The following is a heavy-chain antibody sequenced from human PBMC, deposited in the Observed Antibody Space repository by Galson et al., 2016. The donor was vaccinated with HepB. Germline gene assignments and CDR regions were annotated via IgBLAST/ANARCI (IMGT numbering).Heavy chain of an antibody. J-gene: IGHJ4*02. CDR2: IDWDDDK. V-gene: IGHV2-70*01. D-gene: IGHD3-9*01. Sequence: ALVKPTQTLTLTCTFSGFSLITGGVCVSWIRQPPGKALEWLALIDWDDDKYYSTSLKTRLTISKDTAKNQVVLTLTNMDPVDTATYYCARYILTGSVFDYWGQGTLVTVSS. CDR1: GFSLITGGVC. CDR3: ARYILTGSVFDY.